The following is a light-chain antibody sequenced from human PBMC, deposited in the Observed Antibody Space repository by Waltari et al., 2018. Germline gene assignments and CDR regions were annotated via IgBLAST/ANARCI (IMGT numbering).Light chain of an antibody. V-gene: IGKV3-20*01. Sequence: IVLTQSPGTLSLSPWERATLSCRASQSVNTYLAWYQQKPGQAPRLLIYGAYTRAAGIPDRFSGSGFGTDFSLTISRLEAEDFAVYYCQHHVRLPATFGQGTKVEIK. CDR1: QSVNTY. CDR2: GAY. CDR3: QHHVRLPAT. J-gene: IGKJ1*01.